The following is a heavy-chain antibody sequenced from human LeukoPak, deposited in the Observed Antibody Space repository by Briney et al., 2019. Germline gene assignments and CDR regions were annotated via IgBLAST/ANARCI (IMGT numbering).Heavy chain of an antibody. CDR3: ARDYKYDFDN. D-gene: IGHD5-24*01. V-gene: IGHV3-48*01. Sequence: GGPLRLSCAASGFTFSDYSMNWVGQAPGKGLEWISYIGIDSGNTNYADSVKGRFTISGDKAKNSLYLQMNSLRVEDTAVYYCARDYKYDFDNWGQGTLVTVSS. CDR1: GFTFSDYS. J-gene: IGHJ4*02. CDR2: IGIDSGNT.